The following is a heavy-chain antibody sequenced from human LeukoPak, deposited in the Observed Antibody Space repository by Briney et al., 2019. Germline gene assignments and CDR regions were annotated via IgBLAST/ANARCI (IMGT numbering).Heavy chain of an antibody. CDR2: IIPIFGTA. D-gene: IGHD5-18*01. V-gene: IGHV1-69*05. J-gene: IGHJ4*02. CDR3: ARPSLGGYSYGYSY. Sequence: ASVKVSCKASGGTFSSYAISWVRQVPGQGLEWMGGIIPIFGTANYAQKFQGRVTITTDESTSTAYMELSSLRSEDTAVYYCARPSLGGYSYGYSYWGQGTLVTVSS. CDR1: GGTFSSYA.